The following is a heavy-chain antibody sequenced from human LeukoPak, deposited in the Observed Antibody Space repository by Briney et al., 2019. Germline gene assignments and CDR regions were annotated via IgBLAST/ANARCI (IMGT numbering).Heavy chain of an antibody. V-gene: IGHV4-4*09. CDR3: ARTTTYSSSWYSNYYYYYMDV. CDR2: IYTSGST. CDR1: GGSISSYY. Sequence: PSETLSLTCTVSGGSISSYYWSWIRQPPGKGLEWIGYIYTSGSTNYNPPPTSRVTISVDTSKNQFSLKLSSVTAADTAVYYCARTTTYSSSWYSNYYYYYMDVWGQGTLVTVSS. J-gene: IGHJ6*03. D-gene: IGHD6-13*01.